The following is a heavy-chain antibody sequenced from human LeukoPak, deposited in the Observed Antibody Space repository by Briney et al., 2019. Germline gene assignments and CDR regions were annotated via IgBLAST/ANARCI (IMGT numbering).Heavy chain of an antibody. CDR2: IKEDGTNK. V-gene: IGHV3-7*01. CDR3: AREARGTRAAFDI. Sequence: GGSLRLSCAASGFTISSYWMSWVRQAPGKGLEWAANIKEDGTNKYYVGSVRGRFTISRDNAKNSLYLQMNSLRADDTAMYYCAREARGTRAAFDIWGQGTMVTVFS. J-gene: IGHJ3*02. D-gene: IGHD2-8*01. CDR1: GFTISSYW.